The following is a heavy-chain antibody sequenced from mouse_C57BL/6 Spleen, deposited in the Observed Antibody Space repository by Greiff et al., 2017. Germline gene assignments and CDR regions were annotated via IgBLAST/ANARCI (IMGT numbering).Heavy chain of an antibody. CDR1: GYTFTSYW. CDR3: ASRRLLLRDYFDY. D-gene: IGHD2-3*01. CDR2: INPSNGGT. V-gene: IGHV1-53*01. Sequence: VKLQQPGTELVKPGASVKLSCKASGYTFTSYWMHWVKQRPGQGLEWIGNINPSNGGTNYNEKFKSKATLTVDKSSSTAYMQLSSLTSEDSAVYYCASRRLLLRDYFDYWGQGTTLTVSS. J-gene: IGHJ2*01.